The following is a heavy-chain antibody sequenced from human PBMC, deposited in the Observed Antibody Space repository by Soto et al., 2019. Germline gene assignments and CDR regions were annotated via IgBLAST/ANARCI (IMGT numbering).Heavy chain of an antibody. CDR2: IGNSGSTI. CDR3: AREGYYYDSSGHYGNFDY. CDR1: GFTFSGYE. J-gene: IGHJ4*02. D-gene: IGHD3-22*01. V-gene: IGHV3-48*03. Sequence: GGSLRLSCAASGFTFSGYEMHWVRQAPGKGLEWVSYIGNSGSTIYYADSVKGRFTISRDNAKKSLYLQMNSLRAEDTAVYYCAREGYYYDSSGHYGNFDYWGQGTLVTVSS.